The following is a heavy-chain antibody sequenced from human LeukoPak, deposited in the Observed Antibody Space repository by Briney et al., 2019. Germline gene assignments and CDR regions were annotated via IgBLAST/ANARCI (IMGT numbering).Heavy chain of an antibody. V-gene: IGHV4-34*01. D-gene: IGHD3-10*01. J-gene: IGHJ4*02. Sequence: PSETLSLTCAVYGGSFSGYYWSWIRQPPGKGLEWIGEINHSGSTNYNPSLKSRVTISVDTSKNQFSLKLSSVTAADTAVYYCARVRTAPSSLWFGEGYFDYWGQGTLVTVSS. CDR2: INHSGST. CDR3: ARVRTAPSSLWFGEGYFDY. CDR1: GGSFSGYY.